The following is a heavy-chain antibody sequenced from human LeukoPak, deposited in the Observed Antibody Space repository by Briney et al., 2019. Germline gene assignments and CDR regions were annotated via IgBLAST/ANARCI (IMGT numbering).Heavy chain of an antibody. CDR2: INHSGST. CDR3: AGGTDY. V-gene: IGHV4-34*01. J-gene: IGHJ4*02. CDR1: GGSISSYY. Sequence: SETLSLTCTVSGGSISSYYWSWIRQPPGKGLEWIGEINHSGSTNYNPSLKSRVTISVDTSKNQFSQKLSSVTAADTAVYYCAGGTDYWGQGTLVTVSS.